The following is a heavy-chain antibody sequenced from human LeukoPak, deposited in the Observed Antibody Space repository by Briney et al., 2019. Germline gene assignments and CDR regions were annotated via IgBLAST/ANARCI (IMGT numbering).Heavy chain of an antibody. J-gene: IGHJ3*02. D-gene: IGHD1-1*01. Sequence: ASVKVSCKASGYTFTSYAMNWVRQAPGQGLEWMGWINTNTGNPTYAQGFTGRFVFSLDTSVSTAYLQISSLKAEDTAVYYCTTDNWNVPDAFDIWGQGTMVTVSS. V-gene: IGHV7-4-1*02. CDR1: GYTFTSYA. CDR2: INTNTGNP. CDR3: TTDNWNVPDAFDI.